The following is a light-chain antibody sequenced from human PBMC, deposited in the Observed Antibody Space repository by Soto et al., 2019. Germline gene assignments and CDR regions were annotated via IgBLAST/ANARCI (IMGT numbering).Light chain of an antibody. J-gene: IGLJ2*01. CDR2: EVS. V-gene: IGLV2-14*01. Sequence: QSALTQPASVSGAPGQSITISCTGTSSDVGGYNYVSWYQQHPGKAPKLMIYEVSNRPSGVPNRFSGSKSGNTASLTIAGLQAEDEADYYCSSYTSSSTDVVFGRGTKLTVL. CDR1: SSDVGGYNY. CDR3: SSYTSSSTDVV.